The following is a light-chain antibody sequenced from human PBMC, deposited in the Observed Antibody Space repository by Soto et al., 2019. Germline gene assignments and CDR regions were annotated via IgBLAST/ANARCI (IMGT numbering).Light chain of an antibody. CDR3: QQYNNWPLT. CDR2: GAS. V-gene: IGKV3-15*01. CDR1: QSVSSN. Sequence: EIVLTQSPGTLSLSPGERATLSCRASQSVSSNLAWYQQKPGQAPRLLIYGASTRATGIPARFSGSGSGTEFTLTISRLKSEDLAVYYCQQYNNWPLTFGQGTRLEIK. J-gene: IGKJ5*01.